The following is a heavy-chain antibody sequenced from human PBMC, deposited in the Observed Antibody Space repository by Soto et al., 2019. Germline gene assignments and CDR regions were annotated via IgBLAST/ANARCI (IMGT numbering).Heavy chain of an antibody. CDR1: GYTFTSYG. CDR2: ISAYNGNT. J-gene: IGHJ4*02. Sequence: ASVKVSCKASGYTFTSYGISWVRQAPGQGLEWMGWISAYNGNTNYAQKLQGRVTMTTGTSTSTAYMELRSLRSDDTAVYYCARGGFLGYCSGGSCYSTGLSLVLNDYWGQGTLVTVSS. CDR3: ARGGFLGYCSGGSCYSTGLSLVLNDY. V-gene: IGHV1-18*01. D-gene: IGHD2-15*01.